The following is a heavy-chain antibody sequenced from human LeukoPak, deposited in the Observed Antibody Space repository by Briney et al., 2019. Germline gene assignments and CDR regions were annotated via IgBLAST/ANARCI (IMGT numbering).Heavy chain of an antibody. J-gene: IGHJ4*02. CDR1: GSTVSSNY. D-gene: IGHD6-13*01. CDR3: ARERVWRYFDY. Sequence: HPGGSLRLSCAASGSTVSSNYMSWVRQAPGKGLEWVSVIYSGGSTYYADSMKGRFTISRDNSKNTLYLQMNSLRAEDTAVYYCARERVWRYFDYWGQGTLVTVSS. CDR2: IYSGGST. V-gene: IGHV3-53*01.